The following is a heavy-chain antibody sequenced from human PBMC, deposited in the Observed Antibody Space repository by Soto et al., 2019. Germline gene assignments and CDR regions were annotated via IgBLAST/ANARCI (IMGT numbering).Heavy chain of an antibody. CDR2: IYWDDDK. Sequence: QITLNESGPTVVRPTENLTLTCRFSGFSLTTSGVGVGWIRQSPGQAPEWLALIYWDDDKRYSASLKSRLTITKDTSKNQVVLTVSDLDPTDTATYYCAHRVLRTVFGLVTTTAIYFDFWGQGTPVAVSS. D-gene: IGHD3-3*01. CDR1: GFSLTTSGVG. J-gene: IGHJ4*02. V-gene: IGHV2-5*02. CDR3: AHRVLRTVFGLVTTTAIYFDF.